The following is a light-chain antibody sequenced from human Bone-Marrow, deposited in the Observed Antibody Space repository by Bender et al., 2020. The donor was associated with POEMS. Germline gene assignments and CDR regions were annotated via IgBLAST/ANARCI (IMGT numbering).Light chain of an antibody. CDR2: EVR. CDR3: CSYAGRSVWV. V-gene: IGLV2-23*02. J-gene: IGLJ3*02. CDR1: SSDVGGYYY. Sequence: QSALTQPASVSGSPGQSITISCTGTSSDVGGYYYVSWYQHHPGTAPKLIIYEVRQRPSGVPDRFSGSKSGNTASLTISGLQAEDEADFYCCSYAGRSVWVFGGGTKLTVL.